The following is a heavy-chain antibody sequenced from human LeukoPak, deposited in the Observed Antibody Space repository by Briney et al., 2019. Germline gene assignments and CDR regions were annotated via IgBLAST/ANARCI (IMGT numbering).Heavy chain of an antibody. D-gene: IGHD4-23*01. V-gene: IGHV3-23*01. Sequence: GGSLRLSCEASGFTFSSYAMSWVRQAPGKGLEWVSAISGSGGSTYYADSVKGRFTISRDNSKNTLYLQMNSLRAEDTAVYYCAKDIAVVTRAWFDPWGQGALVTVSS. CDR3: AKDIAVVTRAWFDP. CDR1: GFTFSSYA. CDR2: ISGSGGST. J-gene: IGHJ5*02.